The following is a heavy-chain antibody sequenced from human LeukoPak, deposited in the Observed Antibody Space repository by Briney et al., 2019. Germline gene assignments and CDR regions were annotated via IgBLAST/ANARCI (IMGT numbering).Heavy chain of an antibody. J-gene: IGHJ2*01. Sequence: GGSLRLSCAASGFIFDDYAMHWVRQAPGKGLEWVSGISWNSGSLAYADSVKGRFPISRDNAKNSLYLQMNSLRTEDTAWYYCARGLGGNQGYFDLWGRGTLATVSS. D-gene: IGHD3-10*01. CDR1: GFIFDDYA. V-gene: IGHV3-9*01. CDR3: ARGLGGNQGYFDL. CDR2: ISWNSGSL.